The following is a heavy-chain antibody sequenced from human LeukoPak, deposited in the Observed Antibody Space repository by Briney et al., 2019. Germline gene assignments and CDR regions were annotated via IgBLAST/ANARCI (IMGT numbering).Heavy chain of an antibody. J-gene: IGHJ4*02. CDR2: IKQDGSEK. D-gene: IGHD3-16*01. V-gene: IGHV3-7*01. CDR3: ARDRPYYVWGSYGYFDY. Sequence: GGSLRLSCAASGFTFSSYWMSWVRQAPGKGLEWVANIKQDGSEKYYVDSVKGRFTISRDNAKNSPYLQMNSLRAEDTAVYYCARDRPYYVWGSYGYFDYWGQGTLVTVSS. CDR1: GFTFSSYW.